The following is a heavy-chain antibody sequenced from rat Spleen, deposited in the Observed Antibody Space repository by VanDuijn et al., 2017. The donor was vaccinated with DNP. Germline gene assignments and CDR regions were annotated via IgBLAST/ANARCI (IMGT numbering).Heavy chain of an antibody. J-gene: IGHJ2*01. Sequence: EVQLVESGGGLVQPGRSMKLSCAASGFTFSNYGMAWVRQAPKKGLEGVAYISYDGSSTYYRDSVKGRFTISRDNAKSTLYLQMDSLRSEDTATYYCTRPGSPYYFDHWGQGVMVTVSS. D-gene: IGHD5-1*01. V-gene: IGHV5-29*01. CDR3: TRPGSPYYFDH. CDR1: GFTFSNYG. CDR2: ISYDGSST.